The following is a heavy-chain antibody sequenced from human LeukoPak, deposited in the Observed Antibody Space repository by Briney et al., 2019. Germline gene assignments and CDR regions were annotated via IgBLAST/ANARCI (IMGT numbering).Heavy chain of an antibody. J-gene: IGHJ6*02. Sequence: PGGSLRLSCAASGFTFSSYGMHWVRKAPGKGLEWVAVISYDGSNKYYADSVKGRFTISRDNSKNTLYLQMNSLRAEDTAVYYCAKARLALILYYGMDVWGQGTTVIVSS. CDR2: ISYDGSNK. CDR3: AKARLALILYYGMDV. V-gene: IGHV3-30*18. D-gene: IGHD3-9*01. CDR1: GFTFSSYG.